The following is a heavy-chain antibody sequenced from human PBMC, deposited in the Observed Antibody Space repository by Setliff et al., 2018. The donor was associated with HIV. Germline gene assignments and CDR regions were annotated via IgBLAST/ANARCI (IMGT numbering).Heavy chain of an antibody. D-gene: IGHD2-15*01. V-gene: IGHV3-21*06. Sequence: GGSLRLSCAASEFTFSTYSMNWVRQAPGKGLEWVSSISSSGTTIYYADSVKGRFTISRDNAKNSLYLEMNSLRAEETAVYYCARDLRSSHGSPNYFDYWGRGALVTVSS. CDR3: ARDLRSSHGSPNYFDY. CDR1: EFTFSTYS. J-gene: IGHJ4*02. CDR2: ISSSGTTI.